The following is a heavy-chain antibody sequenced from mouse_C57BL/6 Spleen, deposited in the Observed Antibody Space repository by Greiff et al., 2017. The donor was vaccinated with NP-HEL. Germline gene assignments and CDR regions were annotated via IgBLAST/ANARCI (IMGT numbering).Heavy chain of an antibody. D-gene: IGHD2-1*01. J-gene: IGHJ2*01. Sequence: VQLQQSGAELVRPGASVKLSCTASGFNIKDDYMHWVKQRPEQGLEWIGWIDPENGDTEYASKFQGKATITAETSSNTAYLQLSSLTSEDTAVYYCTRRGYGNYEGYWGQGTTLTVSS. CDR2: IDPENGDT. CDR1: GFNIKDDY. CDR3: TRRGYGNYEGY. V-gene: IGHV14-4*01.